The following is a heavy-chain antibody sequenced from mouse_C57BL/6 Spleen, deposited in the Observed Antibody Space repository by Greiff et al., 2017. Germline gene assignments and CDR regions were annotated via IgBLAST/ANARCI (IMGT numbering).Heavy chain of an antibody. J-gene: IGHJ4*01. CDR1: GFTFSDYG. D-gene: IGHD2-10*01. CDR2: ISSGSSTI. Sequence: EVKVVESGGGLVKPGGSLKLSCAASGFTFSDYGMHWVRQAPEKGLEWVAYISSGSSTIYYADTVKGRFTISRDNAKNTLFLQMTSLRSEDTAMYYCARPTYYGNYEYAMDYWGQGTSVTVSS. V-gene: IGHV5-17*01. CDR3: ARPTYYGNYEYAMDY.